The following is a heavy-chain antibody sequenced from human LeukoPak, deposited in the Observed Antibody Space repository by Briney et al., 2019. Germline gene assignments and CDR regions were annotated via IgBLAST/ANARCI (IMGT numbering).Heavy chain of an antibody. CDR2: INAGNGNT. CDR3: ARESRGWYCSGGSCSYYFDY. J-gene: IGHJ4*02. D-gene: IGHD2-15*01. CDR1: GYTFTSYT. Sequence: ASVKVSCKASGYTFTSYTMHWVRQAPGQRLEWMGWINAGNGNTKYSQEFQGRVTITRDTSASTAYMELSSLRSEDMAVYYCARESRGWYCSGGSCSYYFDYWGQGTLVTVSS. V-gene: IGHV1-3*03.